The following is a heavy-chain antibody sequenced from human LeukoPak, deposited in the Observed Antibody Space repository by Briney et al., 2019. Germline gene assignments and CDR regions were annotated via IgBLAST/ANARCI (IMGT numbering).Heavy chain of an antibody. CDR1: GYTFTGYY. Sequence: ASVMVSCKASGYTFTGYYMHWVRQAPGQGLEWMGRINPNSGGTNYAQKFQGRVTMTRDTSISTAYMELSRLRSDDTAVYYCARDRGDQGRYYFDYWGQGTLVTVSS. CDR2: INPNSGGT. V-gene: IGHV1-2*06. J-gene: IGHJ4*02. CDR3: ARDRGDQGRYYFDY. D-gene: IGHD1-26*01.